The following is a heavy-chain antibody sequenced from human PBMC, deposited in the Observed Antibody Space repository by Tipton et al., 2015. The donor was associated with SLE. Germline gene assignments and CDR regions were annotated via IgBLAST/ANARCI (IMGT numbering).Heavy chain of an antibody. CDR2: IYSSGST. D-gene: IGHD5-12*01. Sequence: LRLSCTVSGGSISSGSYYWSWIRQPAGKGLEWIGRIYSSGSTNYNPSLKSRVTISVDTSMNQFSLKLSSVTAADTAVYYCARVRARGYSGYDSYYYYMDVWGKGTTVTVSS. V-gene: IGHV4-61*02. J-gene: IGHJ6*03. CDR3: ARVRARGYSGYDSYYYYMDV. CDR1: GGSISSGSYY.